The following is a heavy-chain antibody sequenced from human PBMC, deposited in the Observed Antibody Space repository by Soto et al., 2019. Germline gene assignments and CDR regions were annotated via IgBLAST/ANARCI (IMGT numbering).Heavy chain of an antibody. J-gene: IGHJ4*02. CDR2: ISYDGSNK. CDR3: AKDSVRTPY. V-gene: IGHV3-30*18. CDR1: GFTFSSYG. D-gene: IGHD1-1*01. Sequence: GGSLRLSCAASGFTFSSYGMHWVRQAPGKGLEWVAVISYDGSNKYYADSVKGRFTISRDNSKNTLYLQMNSLRAEDTAVYYCAKDSVRTPYWGQGTLVTVSS.